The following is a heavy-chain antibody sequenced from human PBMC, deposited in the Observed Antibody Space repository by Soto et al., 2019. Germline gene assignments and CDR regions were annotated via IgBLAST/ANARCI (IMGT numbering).Heavy chain of an antibody. V-gene: IGHV3-23*01. CDR3: ASEYYYGSGSYPRNDAFDI. CDR1: GFTFSSYA. CDR2: ISSSGDGT. Sequence: PGGSLRLSCAASGFTFSSYAMTWVRQVPGKGLEWVSIISSSGDGTYYVDSVKGRFTISRDNSQNTLYLQMNSLRAEDTAVYYCASEYYYGSGSYPRNDAFDIWGQGTMVTVSS. D-gene: IGHD3-10*01. J-gene: IGHJ3*02.